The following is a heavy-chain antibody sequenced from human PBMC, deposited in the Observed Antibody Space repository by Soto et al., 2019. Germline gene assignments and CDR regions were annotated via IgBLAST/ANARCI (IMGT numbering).Heavy chain of an antibody. CDR3: ARGMSPGADSPFDY. V-gene: IGHV4-34*01. J-gene: IGHJ4*02. D-gene: IGHD1-26*01. CDR2: VNHSGST. Sequence: SETLSLTCAVYGGSFSGYYWNWIRQPPGKGLEWIGEVNHSGSTNYNPSLKSRVTMAVDTSKSQFSLKLDSVTAADTAVYYCARGMSPGADSPFDYWGQGTLVTVSS. CDR1: GGSFSGYY.